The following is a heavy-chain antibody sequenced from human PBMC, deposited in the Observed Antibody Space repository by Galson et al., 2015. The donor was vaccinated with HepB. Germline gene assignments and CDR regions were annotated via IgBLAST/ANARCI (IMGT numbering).Heavy chain of an antibody. CDR2: ISGSGGST. Sequence: SLRLSCAASGFTFSSYAMSWVRQAPGKGLEWVSAISGSGGSTYYADSVKGRFTISRDNSKNTLYLQMNSLRAEDTAVYYCAKCLRPSFGSYQEDDAFDIWGQGTMVTVSS. D-gene: IGHD1-26*01. CDR3: AKCLRPSFGSYQEDDAFDI. CDR1: GFTFSSYA. V-gene: IGHV3-23*01. J-gene: IGHJ3*02.